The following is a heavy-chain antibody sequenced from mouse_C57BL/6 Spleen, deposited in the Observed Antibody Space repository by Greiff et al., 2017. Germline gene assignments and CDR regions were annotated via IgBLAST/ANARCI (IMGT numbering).Heavy chain of an antibody. CDR2: ISYDGSN. Sequence: EVQLQESGPGLVKPSQSLSLTCSVTGYSITSGYYWNWIRQFPGNKLEWMGYISYDGSNNYNPSLKNRISITRDTSKNQFFLKLNSVTTEDTATYYCARDLRGYFDYWGQGTTLTVSS. J-gene: IGHJ2*01. CDR3: ARDLRGYFDY. V-gene: IGHV3-6*01. CDR1: GYSITSGYY.